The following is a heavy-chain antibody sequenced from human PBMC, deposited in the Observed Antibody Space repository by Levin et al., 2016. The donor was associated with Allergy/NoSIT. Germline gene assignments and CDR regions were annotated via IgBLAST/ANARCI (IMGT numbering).Heavy chain of an antibody. Sequence: SETLSLTCTVSGVSISSYYWSWIRQPPGKGLEWIGYIYYSGSANYNPSLKSRVTISLDTSKNQFSLKLSSVTAADTAIYYCARAGSITAFGVVTRNAMDVWGQGTTVTVSS. CDR1: GVSISSYY. CDR2: IYYSGSA. J-gene: IGHJ6*02. CDR3: ARAGSITAFGVVTRNAMDV. V-gene: IGHV4-59*01. D-gene: IGHD3-3*01.